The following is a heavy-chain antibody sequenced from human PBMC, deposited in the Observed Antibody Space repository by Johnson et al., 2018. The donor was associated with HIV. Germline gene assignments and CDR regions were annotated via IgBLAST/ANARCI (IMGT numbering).Heavy chain of an antibody. Sequence: NKYYADSVKGRFTISRDNSKNTLYLQMNSLRAEDTTVFYCARDRAEYSTWLDAFDIWGQGTMVIVSS. V-gene: IGHV3-30*01. CDR2: NK. D-gene: IGHD6-6*01. CDR3: ARDRAEYSTWLDAFDI. J-gene: IGHJ3*02.